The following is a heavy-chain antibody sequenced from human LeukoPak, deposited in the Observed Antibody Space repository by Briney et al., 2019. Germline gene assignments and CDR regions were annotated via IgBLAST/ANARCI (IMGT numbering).Heavy chain of an antibody. CDR1: GFTFNSYG. J-gene: IGHJ4*02. Sequence: PGGSLRLSCAASGFTFNSYGMHWVRQAPGKGLEWVAVISYDGSNKYYADSVKGRFTISRDNSKNTLYLQMNGLRAEDTAVYYCAKEYGSGWYLFDCWGQGTLVTVSS. CDR2: ISYDGSNK. D-gene: IGHD6-19*01. CDR3: AKEYGSGWYLFDC. V-gene: IGHV3-30*18.